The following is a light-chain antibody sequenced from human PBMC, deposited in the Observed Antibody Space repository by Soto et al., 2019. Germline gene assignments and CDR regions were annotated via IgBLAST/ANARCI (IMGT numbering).Light chain of an antibody. CDR3: ASWDDRLKGYV. CDR2: IND. Sequence: QSVLTQPPPVSGTPGQRVIISCSGSRSNIGSNSVNWYQQLPGTAPKLLIYINDQRPSGVPDRFSGSTSGTSVSLAISGLQSEDEADYYCASWDDRLKGYVFGTGTKVT. V-gene: IGLV1-44*01. CDR1: RSNIGSNS. J-gene: IGLJ1*01.